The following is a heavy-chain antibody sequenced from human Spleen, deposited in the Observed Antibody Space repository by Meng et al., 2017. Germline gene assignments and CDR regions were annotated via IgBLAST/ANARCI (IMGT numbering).Heavy chain of an antibody. D-gene: IGHD2-2*01. CDR1: GFSFSTYW. V-gene: IGHV3-74*01. CDR3: ARESMPTYDY. J-gene: IGHJ4*02. Sequence: GESLKISCAASGFSFSTYWMHWVRLVPGKGLVWVSHINSAGTTTTYADSVKCRFTISRDNSKNTLYLQMNSLRPEDTAVYYCARESMPTYDYWGQGTLVTVSS. CDR2: INSAGTTT.